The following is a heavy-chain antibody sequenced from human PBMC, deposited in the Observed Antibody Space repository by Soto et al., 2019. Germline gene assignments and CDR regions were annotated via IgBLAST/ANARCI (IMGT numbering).Heavy chain of an antibody. CDR1: GYTFTSYG. J-gene: IGHJ6*03. CDR2: ISAYNGNT. CDR3: ARDNDSGYSYGYPPGFYYYYYMDV. Sequence: ASVKVSCKASGYTFTSYGISWVRQAPGQGLEWMGWISAYNGNTNYAQKLQGRVTMTTDTSTSTAYMELRSLRSDDTAVYYCARDNDSGYSYGYPPGFYYYYYMDVWGKGTTVTVSS. D-gene: IGHD5-18*01. V-gene: IGHV1-18*01.